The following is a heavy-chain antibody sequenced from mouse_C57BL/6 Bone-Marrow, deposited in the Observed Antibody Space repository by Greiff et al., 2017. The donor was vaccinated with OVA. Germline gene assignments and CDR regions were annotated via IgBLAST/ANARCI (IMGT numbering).Heavy chain of an antibody. J-gene: IGHJ3*01. CDR1: GYTFTSYW. V-gene: IGHV1-59*01. CDR2: IDPSDSYT. Sequence: QVQLKQPGAELVRPGTSVKLSCKASGYTFTSYWMHWVKQRPGQGLEWIGVIDPSDSYTNYNQKFKGKATLTVDTSSSTAYMQLSSLTSEDSAVYYCAREGNSNYAGFAYWGQGTLVTVSA. D-gene: IGHD2-5*01. CDR3: AREGNSNYAGFAY.